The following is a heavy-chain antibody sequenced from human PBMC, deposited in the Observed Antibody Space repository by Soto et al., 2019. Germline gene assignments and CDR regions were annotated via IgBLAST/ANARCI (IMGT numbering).Heavy chain of an antibody. Sequence: SETLSLTCTVSGGSISSSSYYWGWLRQPPGKGLEWIGSIYYSGSTYYNPSLKSRVTISVDTSKNQFSLKLSSVTAADTAVYYCARHQFVVTPFLDYWGQGTLVTVSS. CDR2: IYYSGST. V-gene: IGHV4-39*01. CDR3: ARHQFVVTPFLDY. CDR1: GGSISSSSYY. J-gene: IGHJ4*02. D-gene: IGHD2-21*01.